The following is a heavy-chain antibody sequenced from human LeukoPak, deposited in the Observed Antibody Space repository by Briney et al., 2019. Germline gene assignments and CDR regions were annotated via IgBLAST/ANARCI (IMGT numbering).Heavy chain of an antibody. Sequence: ASVKVSCKASGYTFTGYYMHWVRQAPGQGLEWMGWINPNSGGTNYAQKFQGRVTMTRDTSISTAYMELSRLRSDATPVYYCARDPYGASPFAYSGQAPPVTASS. J-gene: IGHJ4*01. CDR3: ARDPYGASPFAY. D-gene: IGHD4-17*01. CDR2: INPNSGGT. CDR1: GYTFTGYY. V-gene: IGHV1-2*02.